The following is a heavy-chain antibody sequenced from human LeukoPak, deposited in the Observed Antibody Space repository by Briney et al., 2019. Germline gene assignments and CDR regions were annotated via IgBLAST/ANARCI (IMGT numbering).Heavy chain of an antibody. D-gene: IGHD3-22*01. J-gene: IGHJ6*02. V-gene: IGHV4-59*01. CDR3: AREDDSSMDV. CDR2: IYCSGST. Sequence: PSETLSLTCTVSGGSISSYYWSWIRQPPGKGLEWIGYIYCSGSTNYNPSLKSRVTISVDTSKNQFSLKLSSVTAADTAVYYCAREDDSSMDVWGQGTTVTVSS. CDR1: GGSISSYY.